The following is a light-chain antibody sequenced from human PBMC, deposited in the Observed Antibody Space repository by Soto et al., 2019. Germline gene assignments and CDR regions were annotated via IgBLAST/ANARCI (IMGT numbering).Light chain of an antibody. V-gene: IGKV3-15*01. J-gene: IGKJ4*01. Sequence: EIVMTQSPATLSVSPGEIDTLSCWASQSVSSRLAWYQQKPGQTPRLLIYDISTRATGSPARFSGSGSETEFTLTISSLETEDFAVYYCQQYHDWPLTFGGGTKVEIK. CDR1: QSVSSR. CDR2: DIS. CDR3: QQYHDWPLT.